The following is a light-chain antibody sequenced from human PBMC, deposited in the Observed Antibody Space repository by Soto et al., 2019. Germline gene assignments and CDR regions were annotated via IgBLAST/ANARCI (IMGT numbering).Light chain of an antibody. V-gene: IGKV3-15*01. CDR3: QQYGSSPRT. CDR1: QSVNSD. CDR2: AAS. J-gene: IGKJ1*01. Sequence: EIVMTQSPATLSVSPVERATLSCRASQSVNSDLAWYQQKPGQAPRLLIYAASTRATGIPPRFSGSGSGTDFTLTISRLEPEDFAVYHCQQYGSSPRTFGQGTKVDIK.